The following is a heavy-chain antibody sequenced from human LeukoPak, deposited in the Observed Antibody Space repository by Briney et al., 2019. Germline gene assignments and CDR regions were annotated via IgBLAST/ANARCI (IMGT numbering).Heavy chain of an antibody. CDR2: IYYSGST. CDR1: GGSISSSSYY. V-gene: IGHV4-39*07. D-gene: IGHD6-13*01. J-gene: IGHJ6*03. CDR3: ARVVVRGGSWYGSGYYYYYMDV. Sequence: SETLSLTCTVSGGSISSSSYYWGWIRQPPGKGLEWIGSIYYSGSTYYNPSLKSRVTLSVDTSKNQFSLKLSSVTAADTAVYYCARVVVRGGSWYGSGYYYYYMDVWGKGTTVTVSS.